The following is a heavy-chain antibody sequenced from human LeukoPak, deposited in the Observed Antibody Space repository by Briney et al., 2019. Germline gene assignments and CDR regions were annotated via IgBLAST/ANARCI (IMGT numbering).Heavy chain of an antibody. Sequence: GGSLRLSCAASGFTLSSYSMNWVRQAPGKGLEWVSSISSSSSYIYYADSVKGRFTISRDNAKNSLYLQMNSLRAEDTAVDCCARDYYRSGSHPSPNWFDPWGEGTLVTVSS. D-gene: IGHD3-10*01. V-gene: IGHV3-21*01. CDR3: ARDYYRSGSHPSPNWFDP. J-gene: IGHJ5*02. CDR2: ISSSSSYI. CDR1: GFTLSSYS.